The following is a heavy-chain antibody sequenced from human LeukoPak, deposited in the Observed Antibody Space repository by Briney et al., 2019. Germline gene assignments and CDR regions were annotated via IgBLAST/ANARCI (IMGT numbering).Heavy chain of an antibody. CDR3: ARGSRLRQTAFDY. J-gene: IGHJ4*02. V-gene: IGHV4-34*01. CDR2: INHSGST. D-gene: IGHD4-17*01. Sequence: KPSETLSLTCTVSGGSISSYYWSWIRQPPGKGLEWIGEINHSGSTNYNPSLKSRVTISVDTSKNQFSLKLSSVTAADTAVYYCARGSRLRQTAFDYWGQGTLVTVSS. CDR1: GGSISSYY.